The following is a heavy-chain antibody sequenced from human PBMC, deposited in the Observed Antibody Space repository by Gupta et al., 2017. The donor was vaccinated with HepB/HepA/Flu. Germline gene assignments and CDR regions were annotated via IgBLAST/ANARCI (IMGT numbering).Heavy chain of an antibody. J-gene: IGHJ4*02. V-gene: IGHV4-34*01. CDR2: INHSGST. CDR1: GGSFSGYY. Sequence: QVQLQQWGAGLFKPSETLSLTCAVYGGSFSGYYWSWIRQPPGKGLEWIGEINHSGSTNYNPSLKSRVTISVDTSKNQFSLKLSSVTAADTAVYYCARGRSVGGYCSGGSCYYDYWGQGTLVNVSS. CDR3: ARGRSVGGYCSGGSCYYDY. D-gene: IGHD2-15*01.